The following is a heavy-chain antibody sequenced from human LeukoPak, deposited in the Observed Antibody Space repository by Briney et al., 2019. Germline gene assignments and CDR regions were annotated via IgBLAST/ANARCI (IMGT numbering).Heavy chain of an antibody. Sequence: GESLRLSCAVSGFTFSEHWMHWVREVPGKGLTWVSRISIDGTNTAYADSVKGRFTVSRDNAKKTLFLQLTSLRAEDTAVYYCVRDSGSGSFYNIWYFDLWGRGSLVTVSS. CDR3: VRDSGSGSFYNIWYFDL. CDR2: ISIDGTNT. V-gene: IGHV3-74*03. CDR1: GFTFSEHW. J-gene: IGHJ2*01. D-gene: IGHD3-10*01.